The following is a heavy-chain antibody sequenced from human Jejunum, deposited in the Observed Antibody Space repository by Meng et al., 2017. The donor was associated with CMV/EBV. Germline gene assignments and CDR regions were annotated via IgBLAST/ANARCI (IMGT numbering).Heavy chain of an antibody. V-gene: IGHV1-69*12. J-gene: IGHJ4*02. CDR1: GGVFNNYA. D-gene: IGHD2-8*01. CDR2: IIAVITTP. Sequence: QVQLLQSGAEVKSXXSXVRLPCKSSGGVFNNYALTWVRQAPGQGLEWMGGIIAVITTPNYAPKFQGRLTITADASTGTTYMELSSLTSEDTAVYFCARGFTNGWQPFDFWGQGTLVTVSS. CDR3: ARGFTNGWQPFDF.